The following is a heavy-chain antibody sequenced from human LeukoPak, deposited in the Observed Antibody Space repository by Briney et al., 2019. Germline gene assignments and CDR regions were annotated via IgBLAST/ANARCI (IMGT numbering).Heavy chain of an antibody. CDR3: ASPSYYYDSSGYEVDY. J-gene: IGHJ4*02. CDR1: GFTFSTYA. D-gene: IGHD3-22*01. Sequence: GGSLRLSCAASGFTFSTYAMSWVRQAPGKGLQWVSTISGGGESTDYAESVKGRFTIARDNSRNTLFLQMNSLRAEDTAVYYCASPSYYYDSSGYEVDYWGQGTLVTVSS. V-gene: IGHV3-23*01. CDR2: ISGGGEST.